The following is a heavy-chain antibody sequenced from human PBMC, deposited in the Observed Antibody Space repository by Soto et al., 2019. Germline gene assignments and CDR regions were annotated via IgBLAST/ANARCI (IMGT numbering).Heavy chain of an antibody. CDR2: FDPEDGET. CDR3: ATGEYSGYDYSFDY. V-gene: IGHV1-24*01. CDR1: GYTLTELS. D-gene: IGHD5-12*01. Sequence: ASVKVSCKVSGYTLTELSMHWVRQAPGKGLEWMGGFDPEDGETIYAQKFQGRVTMTEDTSTDTAYMELSSLRSEDTAVYYCATGEYSGYDYSFDYWGQGTLVTVSS. J-gene: IGHJ4*02.